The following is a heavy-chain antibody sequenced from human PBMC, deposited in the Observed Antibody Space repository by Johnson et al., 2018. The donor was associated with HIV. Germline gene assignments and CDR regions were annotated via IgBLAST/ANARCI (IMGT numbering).Heavy chain of an antibody. Sequence: QVQLVESGGGVVQPGRSLRLSCAASGFTFSSYGMHWVRQAPGKGLEWVAVIWYDGSNKYYADSVKGRFTISRDNSKNTLYLQMNSLRAEDTAVYYCANEGLSGENYDFWSGQGDAFDIWGQGTMVTVSS. J-gene: IGHJ3*02. CDR2: IWYDGSNK. CDR1: GFTFSSYG. D-gene: IGHD3-3*01. V-gene: IGHV3-33*06. CDR3: ANEGLSGENYDFWSGQGDAFDI.